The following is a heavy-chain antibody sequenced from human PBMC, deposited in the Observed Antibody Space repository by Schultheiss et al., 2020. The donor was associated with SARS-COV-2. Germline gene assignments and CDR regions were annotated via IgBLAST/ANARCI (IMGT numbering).Heavy chain of an antibody. D-gene: IGHD3-22*01. CDR2: IYYSGST. J-gene: IGHJ4*02. Sequence: SETLSLTCTVSGGSISSGSYYWGWIRQPPGKGLEWIGYIYYSGSTNYSPSLKSRVTISLDTSKNQFSLKLTSVTAADTAVYYCATTSITMKGGFDYWGQGTLVTVSS. V-gene: IGHV4-61*05. CDR1: GGSISSGSYY. CDR3: ATTSITMKGGFDY.